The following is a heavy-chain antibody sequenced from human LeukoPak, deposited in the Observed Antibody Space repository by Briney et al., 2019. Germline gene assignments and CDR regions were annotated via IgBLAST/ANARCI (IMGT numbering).Heavy chain of an antibody. D-gene: IGHD3-10*01. Sequence: GESLRLSCSVSGFTLSSYAVSWVRQAPGKGLEWVSSISASGAGTYYADSVKGRFTISRDNSKNTLYLQMNSLRAEDTAVYYCAREGVRGSGSYYNVKDYWGQGSLVTVSS. CDR2: ISASGAGT. CDR3: AREGVRGSGSYYNVKDY. V-gene: IGHV3-23*01. CDR1: GFTLSSYA. J-gene: IGHJ4*02.